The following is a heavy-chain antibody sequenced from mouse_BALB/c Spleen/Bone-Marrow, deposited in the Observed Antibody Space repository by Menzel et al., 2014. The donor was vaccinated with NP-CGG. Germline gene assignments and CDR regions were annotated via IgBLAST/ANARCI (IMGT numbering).Heavy chain of an antibody. CDR1: GYTFTTYW. CDR2: INPSTGYT. Sequence: QVQLQHPGAELAKPGVSVKMSCKASGYTFTTYWMHWVKQRPGQGLEWIGYINPSTGYTEYIQKFKDKATLTADKSSSTAYMQLNSLTSEDSSVYYCVLITPVVSDYWGQGTTLTVSS. D-gene: IGHD1-1*01. CDR3: VLITPVVSDY. V-gene: IGHV1-7*01. J-gene: IGHJ2*01.